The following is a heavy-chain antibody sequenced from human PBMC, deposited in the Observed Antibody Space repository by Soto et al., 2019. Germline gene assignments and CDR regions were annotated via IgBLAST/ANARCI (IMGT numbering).Heavy chain of an antibody. D-gene: IGHD2-2*01. CDR2: IIPIFGTA. CDR3: ARGHYTGYQLLWGTPSYYYYGMDV. Sequence: QVQLVQSGAEVKKPGSSVKVSCKASGGTFSSYAISWVRQAPGQGLEWMGGIIPIFGTANYAQKFQGRVTITADESTSTAYMELSSLRSEDTAVYYCARGHYTGYQLLWGTPSYYYYGMDVWGEGTTVTDYS. V-gene: IGHV1-69*01. J-gene: IGHJ6*04. CDR1: GGTFSSYA.